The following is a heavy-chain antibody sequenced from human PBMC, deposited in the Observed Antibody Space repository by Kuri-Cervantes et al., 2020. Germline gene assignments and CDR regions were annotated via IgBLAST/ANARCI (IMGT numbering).Heavy chain of an antibody. CDR2: IYHSGST. CDR3: ARVLGNWFDP. Sequence: SETLSLTCTVSGGSISSGGYYWSWVRQHPGKGLEWIGSIYHSGSTYYNPSLKSRVTISVDTSKNQFSLKLSSVTAADTAVYYCARVLGNWFDPWGQGTLVTVSS. CDR1: GGSISSGGYY. V-gene: IGHV4-39*07. D-gene: IGHD3-16*01. J-gene: IGHJ5*02.